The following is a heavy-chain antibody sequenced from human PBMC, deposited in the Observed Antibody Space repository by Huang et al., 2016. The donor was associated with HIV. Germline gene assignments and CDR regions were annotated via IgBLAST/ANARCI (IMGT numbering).Heavy chain of an antibody. J-gene: IGHJ5*01. D-gene: IGHD2-8*02. CDR2: SSYDGNGR. CDR3: AKGSGHFDS. CDR1: GFSFSSYG. Sequence: QVWLVESGGGVVQPGRPLRLSCVGSGFSFSSYGIHWVRQAPGKGLEWVAFSSYDGNGRSYAGSVKGRCSISRQNSKRTVSLQMNSLRVEDSGVYFCAKGSGHFDSWGQGTLVTVSP. V-gene: IGHV3-30*18.